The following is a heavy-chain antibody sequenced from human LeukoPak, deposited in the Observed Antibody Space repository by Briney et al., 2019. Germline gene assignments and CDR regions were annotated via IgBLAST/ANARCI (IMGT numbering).Heavy chain of an antibody. J-gene: IGHJ4*02. CDR1: GGSISNYY. Sequence: SETLSLTCSVSGGSISNYYWSWIRQPPGKGLEWIGYIYYRGSTNYNASLKSRVTISVDTSKNQFYLRLTSVTAADTAVYYRARVGSGYSSGWYPANYWGQGTLVIVSS. CDR3: ARVGSGYSSGWYPANY. CDR2: IYYRGST. V-gene: IGHV4-59*01. D-gene: IGHD6-19*01.